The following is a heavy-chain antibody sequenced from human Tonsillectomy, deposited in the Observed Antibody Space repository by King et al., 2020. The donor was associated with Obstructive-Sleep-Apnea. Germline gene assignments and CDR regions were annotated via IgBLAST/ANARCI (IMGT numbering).Heavy chain of an antibody. D-gene: IGHD3-10*01. CDR1: GFTFDDYA. J-gene: IGHJ6*02. CDR2: ISWNSGSI. CDR3: AKDIIGLLWFGEYYYGMDV. Sequence: VQLVESGGGLVQPGRSLRLSCAASGFTFDDYAMHWVRQAPGKGLEGVSGISWNSGSIGYADSVKGRFTISRDNAKNSLYLQMNSLRAEDTALYYCAKDIIGLLWFGEYYYGMDVWGQGTTVTVSS. V-gene: IGHV3-9*01.